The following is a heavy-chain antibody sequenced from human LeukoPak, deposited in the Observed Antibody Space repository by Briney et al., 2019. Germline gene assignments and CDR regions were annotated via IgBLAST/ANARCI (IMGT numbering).Heavy chain of an antibody. J-gene: IGHJ4*02. CDR3: ARTDRTNNGPRE. Sequence: GGSXRXXCSXSGXXFSSYAMXWVRQAPGKGLEYVSAISSNGGSTYYADSVKGRFTISRDNSKNTLYLQMSSLKAEDTAVYYCARTDRTNNGPREWGQGTLVTVSS. CDR1: GXXFSSYA. CDR2: ISSNGGST. D-gene: IGHD1/OR15-1a*01. V-gene: IGHV3-64D*06.